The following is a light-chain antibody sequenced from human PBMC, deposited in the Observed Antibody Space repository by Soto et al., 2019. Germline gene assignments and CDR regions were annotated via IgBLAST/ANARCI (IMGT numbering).Light chain of an antibody. CDR1: QSVRTN. Sequence: EIVMTQSPVTLSLSPGERATLSCRASQSVRTNLAWYQQKPGQAPRLLIYRASTRATGVPARFSGSGSGTEFTLTNSSLQYEDFAVYVCHQYDNWPPWTFGRGNKVEIK. CDR2: RAS. CDR3: HQYDNWPPWT. J-gene: IGKJ1*01. V-gene: IGKV3-15*01.